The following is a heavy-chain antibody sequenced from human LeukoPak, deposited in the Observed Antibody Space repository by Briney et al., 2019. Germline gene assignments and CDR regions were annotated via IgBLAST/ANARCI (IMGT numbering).Heavy chain of an antibody. D-gene: IGHD2-2*01. J-gene: IGHJ5*02. V-gene: IGHV6-1*01. CDR1: GDSVSSNSVT. Sequence: SQTLSLTCAISGDSVSSNSVTWNWIGQSPSRGLEWLGRTYCRSTWYNDYAVSVRGRITVNPDTSKNQFSLHLNSVTPEDTAVYYCARRLTQYDCFDPWGRGILVTVSS. CDR3: ARRLTQYDCFDP. CDR2: TYCRSTWYN.